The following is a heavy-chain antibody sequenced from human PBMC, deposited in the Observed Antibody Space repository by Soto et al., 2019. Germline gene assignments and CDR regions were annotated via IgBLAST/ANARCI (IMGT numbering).Heavy chain of an antibody. D-gene: IGHD6-13*01. CDR1: GGSISSSSYY. V-gene: IGHV4-39*01. CDR3: ARQKGQQLVGGFDY. J-gene: IGHJ4*02. CDR2: IYYSGST. Sequence: PSETLSLTCTVSGGSISSSSYYWGWIRQPPGKGLEWIGSIYYSGSTYYNPSLKSRVTISVDTSKNQFSLKLSSVTAADTAVYYCARQKGQQLVGGFDYWAQGSLVTVSS.